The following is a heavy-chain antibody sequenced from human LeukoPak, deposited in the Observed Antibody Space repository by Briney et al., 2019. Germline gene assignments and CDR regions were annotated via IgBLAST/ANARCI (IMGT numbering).Heavy chain of an antibody. CDR1: GYTFTSYD. CDR2: MNPNSGNT. J-gene: IGHJ4*02. D-gene: IGHD5-24*01. Sequence: ASVKVSCKASGYTFTSYDINWVRQATGQGLEGMGWMNPNSGNTGYAQKFQGRVTMTRNTSISTAYMELSSLRSEDTAVYYCARGKDGYNRYDYWGQGTLVTVSS. V-gene: IGHV1-8*01. CDR3: ARGKDGYNRYDY.